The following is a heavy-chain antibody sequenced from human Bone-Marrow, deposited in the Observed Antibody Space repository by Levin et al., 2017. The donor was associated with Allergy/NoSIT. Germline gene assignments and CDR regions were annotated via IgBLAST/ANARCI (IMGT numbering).Heavy chain of an antibody. CDR2: IYSSGNT. CDR1: GASISSTDYY. J-gene: IGHJ6*02. CDR3: ARDRDYYDSSGYDIVYYGMDV. V-gene: IGHV4-30-4*01. Sequence: SQTLSLTCTVSGASISSTDYYWSWIRQPPGKGLEWIGYIYSSGNTHYNPSLKSRVTMSLDASKNQISLKLNSVTAADTTVYYCARDRDYYDSSGYDIVYYGMDVWGQGTTVTVSS. D-gene: IGHD3-22*01.